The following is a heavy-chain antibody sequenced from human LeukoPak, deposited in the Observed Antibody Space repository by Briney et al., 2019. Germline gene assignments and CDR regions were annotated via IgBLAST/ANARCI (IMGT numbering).Heavy chain of an antibody. CDR3: ARDQFVFHSSGYYSTLYYFDY. CDR2: ISAYNGNT. D-gene: IGHD3-22*01. J-gene: IGHJ4*02. CDR1: GYTFTSYG. Sequence: VSVKVSCKASGYTFTSYGISWVRQAPGQGLEWMGWISAYNGNTNYAQKLQGRVTMTTDTSTSTAYMELRSLRSDDTAVYYCARDQFVFHSSGYYSTLYYFDYWGQGTLVTVSS. V-gene: IGHV1-18*01.